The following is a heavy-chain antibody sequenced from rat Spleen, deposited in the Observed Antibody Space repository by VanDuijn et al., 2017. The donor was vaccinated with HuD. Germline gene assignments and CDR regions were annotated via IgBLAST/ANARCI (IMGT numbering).Heavy chain of an antibody. CDR1: GFTFSDYY. V-gene: IGHV5-20*01. CDR2: ISYDGGST. Sequence: EVQLVESGGGLVQPGRSLKLSCAASGFTFSDYYMAWVRQAPTKGLEWVASISYDGGSTYYRDSVKGRFTISRDNAKSSLYLQMDSLRSEDTATYYCARSSLGFDYWGQGVMVTVSS. CDR3: ARSSLGFDY. J-gene: IGHJ2*01.